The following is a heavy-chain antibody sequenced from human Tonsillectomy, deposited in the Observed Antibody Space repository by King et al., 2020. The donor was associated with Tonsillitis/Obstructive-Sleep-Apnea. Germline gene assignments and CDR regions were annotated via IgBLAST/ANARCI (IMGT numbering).Heavy chain of an antibody. Sequence: QLQESGPGLVKPSETLSLTCTVSGGSISSSSYYWGWIRQPPGKGLEWIGSIYYSGSTYYNPSLKSRVTISVDTSKNQFSLKLSSVTAADTAVYYCASLERYSSSWYYFDYWGQGTLVTVSS. J-gene: IGHJ4*02. CDR3: ASLERYSSSWYYFDY. D-gene: IGHD6-13*01. CDR2: IYYSGST. V-gene: IGHV4-39*01. CDR1: GGSISSSSYY.